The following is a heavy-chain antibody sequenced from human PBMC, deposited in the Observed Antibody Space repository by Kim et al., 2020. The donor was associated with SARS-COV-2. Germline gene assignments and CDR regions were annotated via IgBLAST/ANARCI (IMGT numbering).Heavy chain of an antibody. V-gene: IGHV4-39*07. CDR2: IYYSGST. J-gene: IGHJ4*02. Sequence: SETLSLTCTVSGGSISSSSYYWGWIRQPPGKGLEWIGSIYYSGSTYYNPSLKSRVTISVDTSKNQFSLKLSSVTAADTAVYYCARDSRVGATTESLGYWGQGTLVTVSS. CDR1: GGSISSSSYY. D-gene: IGHD1-26*01. CDR3: ARDSRVGATTESLGY.